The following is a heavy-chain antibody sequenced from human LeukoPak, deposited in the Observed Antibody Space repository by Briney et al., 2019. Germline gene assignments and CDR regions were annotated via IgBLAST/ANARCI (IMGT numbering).Heavy chain of an antibody. J-gene: IGHJ6*03. V-gene: IGHV3-74*01. CDR2: INSDGRSR. D-gene: IGHD2-15*01. CDR3: ARDPHDCSGGGCYSMYYYYYYYMDV. Sequence: SGGSLRLSCAAAGFTFSNYAMSWVRQAPGKGLVWVSRINSDGRSRSYADSVKGRFTISRDNAKNTLYLQMDSLRAEDTAVYYCARDPHDCSGGGCYSMYYYYYYYMDVWGKGTTVTISS. CDR1: GFTFSNYA.